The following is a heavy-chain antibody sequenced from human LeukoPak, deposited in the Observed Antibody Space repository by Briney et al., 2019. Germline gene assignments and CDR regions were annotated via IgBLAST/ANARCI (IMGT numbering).Heavy chain of an antibody. D-gene: IGHD5-18*01. CDR2: IYHSGST. J-gene: IGHJ3*02. V-gene: IGHV4-59*12. CDR3: ARSNVDTAMVSRDAFDI. CDR1: GGSISSYY. Sequence: PSETLSLTCTVSGGSISSYYWSWIRQPPGKGLEWIGYIYHSGSTYYNPSLKSRVTISVDRSKNQFSLKLSSVTAADTAVYYCARSNVDTAMVSRDAFDIWGQGTMVTVSS.